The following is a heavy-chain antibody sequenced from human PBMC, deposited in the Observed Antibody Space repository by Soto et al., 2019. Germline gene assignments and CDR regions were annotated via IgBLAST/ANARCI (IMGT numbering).Heavy chain of an antibody. CDR2: IIPIFGTA. J-gene: IGHJ3*02. CDR1: GGTFSSYA. Sequence: QVQLVQSGAEVKKPGSSVKVSCKASGGTFSSYAISWVRQAPGQGLEWMGGIIPIFGTANYAQKFQGRGTITADESXXTXYXXLSSLRSEDTAVYYCARAFEDSSGFDGLPGDAFDIWGQGTMVTVSS. D-gene: IGHD3-22*01. V-gene: IGHV1-69*12. CDR3: ARAFEDSSGFDGLPGDAFDI.